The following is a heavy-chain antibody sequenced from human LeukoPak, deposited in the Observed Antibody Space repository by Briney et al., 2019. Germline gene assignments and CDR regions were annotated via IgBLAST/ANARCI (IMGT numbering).Heavy chain of an antibody. CDR1: GFTFSSYA. V-gene: IGHV3-23*01. D-gene: IGHD3-22*01. Sequence: GGTLRLSCAASGFTFSSYAMSWVRQAPGKGLEWVSAISGSGGSTYYADSVKGRFTISRDNSRNTLYLQMNSLRAEDTAVYYCAKDTQDGSSYYRERRYYYYMDVWGKGTTVTISS. J-gene: IGHJ6*03. CDR3: AKDTQDGSSYYRERRYYYYMDV. CDR2: ISGSGGST.